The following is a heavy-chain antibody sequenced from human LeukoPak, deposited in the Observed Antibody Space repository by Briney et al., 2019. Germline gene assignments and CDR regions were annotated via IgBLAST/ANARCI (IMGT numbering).Heavy chain of an antibody. CDR3: ARDRTYCGGDCFRGYFEY. CDR2: IIPIFGTA. D-gene: IGHD2-21*02. J-gene: IGHJ4*02. Sequence: GASVKVSCKASGGTFSSYAISWVRQAPGQGLEWMGGIIPIFGTANYAQKFQGRVTITADESTSTAYMELSSLRSEDTAVYYCARDRTYCGGDCFRGYFEYWGQGTLVPV. V-gene: IGHV1-69*13. CDR1: GGTFSSYA.